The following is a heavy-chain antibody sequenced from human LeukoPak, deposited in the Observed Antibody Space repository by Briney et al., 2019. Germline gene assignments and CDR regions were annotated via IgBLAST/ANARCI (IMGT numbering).Heavy chain of an antibody. D-gene: IGHD6-6*01. J-gene: IGHJ5*02. Sequence: PSETLSLTCTVSGGSISSGGYYWSWIRPHPGKGLEWIGYIYYSGSTYYNPSLKSRVTISVDTSKNQFSLKLSSVTAADTAVYYCAREGFGSSSSGNHWFDPWGQGTLVTVSS. CDR1: GGSISSGGYY. V-gene: IGHV4-31*03. CDR2: IYYSGST. CDR3: AREGFGSSSSGNHWFDP.